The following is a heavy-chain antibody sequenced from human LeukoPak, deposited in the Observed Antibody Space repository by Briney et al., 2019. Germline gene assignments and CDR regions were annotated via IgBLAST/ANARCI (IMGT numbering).Heavy chain of an antibody. V-gene: IGHV4-59*01. CDR1: GGSISSYY. Sequence: SETLSLTCTVSGGSISSYYWSWIRQPPGKGLEWIGYIYYSGSTNYNPSLKSRVTISVDTSKNQFSLKLSSVTAADTAVYYCARVHSSGWYSSYYFDYWGQGTLVTVSS. CDR2: IYYSGST. D-gene: IGHD6-19*01. CDR3: ARVHSSGWYSSYYFDY. J-gene: IGHJ4*02.